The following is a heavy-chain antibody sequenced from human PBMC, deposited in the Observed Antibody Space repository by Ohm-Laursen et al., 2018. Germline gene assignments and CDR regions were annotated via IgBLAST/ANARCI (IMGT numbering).Heavy chain of an antibody. CDR1: GFTFSSYW. CDR2: IKQDGSEK. J-gene: IGHJ2*01. CDR3: ARRGGLRFSYWCFDL. Sequence: SLRLSCAASGFTFSSYWMSWVRQAPGKGLEWVANIKQDGSEKYYVDSVKGRFTISRDNAKNSLYLQMNSLRAEDTAVYYCARRGGLRFSYWCFDLWGRGTLVTVSS. D-gene: IGHD5/OR15-5a*01. V-gene: IGHV3-7*01.